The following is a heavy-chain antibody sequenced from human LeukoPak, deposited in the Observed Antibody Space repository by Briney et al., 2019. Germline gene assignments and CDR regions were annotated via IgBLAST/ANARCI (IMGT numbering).Heavy chain of an antibody. D-gene: IGHD2-21*02. J-gene: IGHJ4*02. V-gene: IGHV3-74*01. CDR2: IDNDGSNP. CDR1: GFMFSNER. Sequence: GGSLRLSCAASGFMFSNERMHWVRQLPGKGLFWVSHIDNDGSNPTYVGSVKGRFTISRDNAKSTLYLHMNSLRPEDTGVYFCAKSDPPLPYWGQGTLVTVSS. CDR3: AKSDPPLPY.